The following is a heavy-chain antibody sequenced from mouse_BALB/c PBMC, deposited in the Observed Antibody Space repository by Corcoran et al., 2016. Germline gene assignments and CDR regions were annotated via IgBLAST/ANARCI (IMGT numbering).Heavy chain of an antibody. J-gene: IGHJ4*01. D-gene: IGHD1-1*01. CDR1: GYTFTSYD. V-gene: IGHV1S56*01. CDR2: IYPGDGST. Sequence: QIQLQQSGPELVKRGAVVKISSKASGYTFTSYDINWVKQRPGQGLEWIGWIYPGDGSTKYNEKFKGKATLTADKSSSTAYMQLSSLTSENSAVDFCARGGYGSSYAMDYWGQGTSVTVSS. CDR3: ARGGYGSSYAMDY.